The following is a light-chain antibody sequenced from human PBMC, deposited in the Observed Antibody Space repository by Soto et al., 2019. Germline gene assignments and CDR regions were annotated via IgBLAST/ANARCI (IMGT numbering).Light chain of an antibody. Sequence: QSALTQPASVSGSPGQSITISCTGTSSDVGGYNYVSWYQQHPGKAPKFMIYDVSNRPSGVSNRFSGSKSGNTASLTSSGLQAEDEADYYCSSYTSRSTLVFGGGTKLTVL. CDR1: SSDVGGYNY. V-gene: IGLV2-14*01. CDR2: DVS. CDR3: SSYTSRSTLV. J-gene: IGLJ2*01.